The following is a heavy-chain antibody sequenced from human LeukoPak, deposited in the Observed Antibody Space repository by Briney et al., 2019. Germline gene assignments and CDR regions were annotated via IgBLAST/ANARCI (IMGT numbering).Heavy chain of an antibody. V-gene: IGHV1-69*13. CDR1: GGTFSSYA. CDR3: ARDTVLRFLEWLLAEPYYYYGMDV. D-gene: IGHD3-3*01. CDR2: IIPIFGTA. J-gene: IGHJ6*02. Sequence: GASVKVSCKASGGTFSSYAISWVRQAPGQGLEWMGGIIPIFGTANYAQKFQGRVTITADESTSTAYMELSSLRSEDTAVYYCARDTVLRFLEWLLAEPYYYYGMDVWGQGTTVTVSS.